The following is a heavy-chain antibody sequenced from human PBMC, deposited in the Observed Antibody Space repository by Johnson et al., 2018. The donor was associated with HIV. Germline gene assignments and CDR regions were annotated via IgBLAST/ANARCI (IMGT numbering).Heavy chain of an antibody. Sequence: QVQLVESGGGVVQPGRSLRLSCAASGFSFSSYAVHWVRQAPGKGLEWVAVISYDGSNKYYADSVKGRFTISRDNSKNTLHLQMNSLSAEDTAVYYCARGTGTDDAFDIWGQGTMVTVSS. CDR2: ISYDGSNK. CDR1: GFSFSSYA. J-gene: IGHJ3*02. V-gene: IGHV3-30-3*01. D-gene: IGHD1-1*01. CDR3: ARGTGTDDAFDI.